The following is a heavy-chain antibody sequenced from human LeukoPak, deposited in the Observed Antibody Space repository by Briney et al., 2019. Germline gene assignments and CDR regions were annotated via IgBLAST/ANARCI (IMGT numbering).Heavy chain of an antibody. J-gene: IGHJ4*02. CDR1: GYTFTSYD. V-gene: IGHV1-8*01. CDR3: ARAGYSGPPLPSH. Sequence: ASVKVSCKASGYTFTSYDINWVRQATGQGLEWMGRTNPNSGDTGYAQKFQGRVTMTRNTSISTAYMELSSLRSEDTAVYYCARAGYSGPPLPSHWGQGTLVTVSS. CDR2: TNPNSGDT. D-gene: IGHD5-12*01.